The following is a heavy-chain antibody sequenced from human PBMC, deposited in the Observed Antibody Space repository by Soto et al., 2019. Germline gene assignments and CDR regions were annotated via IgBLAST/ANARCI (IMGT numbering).Heavy chain of an antibody. V-gene: IGHV1-18*01. J-gene: IGHJ5*02. Sequence: QVRLVQAGPEVKKPGASVRVSCKASGYTFANYGITWVRQTSGQGLDWLGWISGYNINTHYAQKPEDRATLTTDKATSTGYMELRSLKSDDTAIYICARARRWEPLLSWAKGPLVTVSP. CDR2: ISGYNINT. D-gene: IGHD1-26*01. CDR3: ARARRWEPLLS. CDR1: GYTFANYG.